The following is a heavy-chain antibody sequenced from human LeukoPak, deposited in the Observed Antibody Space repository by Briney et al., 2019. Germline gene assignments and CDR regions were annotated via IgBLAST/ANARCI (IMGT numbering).Heavy chain of an antibody. D-gene: IGHD3-10*01. V-gene: IGHV4-39*07. CDR3: ARVGGSGSFDY. CDR2: IYYSGST. Sequence: SETLSLTCTVSGGSISSSSYYWGWIRQPPGKGLEWFGSIYYSGSTYYNPSLKSRVTISVDTSKNQFSLKLSSVTAADTAVYYCARVGGSGSFDYWGQGTLVTVSS. J-gene: IGHJ4*02. CDR1: GGSISSSSYY.